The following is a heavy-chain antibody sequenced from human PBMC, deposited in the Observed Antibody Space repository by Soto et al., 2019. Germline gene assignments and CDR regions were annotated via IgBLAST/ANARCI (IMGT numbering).Heavy chain of an antibody. J-gene: IGHJ2*01. CDR1: GYTFTSYD. V-gene: IGHV1-18*01. Sequence: ASVKVSCKASGYTFTSYDISWVRQAPGQGLECMGWISGNNGNTNYGQKLQGRFTMTTDTSTSTAYMELRSLRSDDTAVYYCARALPPGLVPTNNWYFDRWGRGTLVTVSA. CDR2: ISGNNGNT. CDR3: ARALPPGLVPTNNWYFDR. D-gene: IGHD1-1*01.